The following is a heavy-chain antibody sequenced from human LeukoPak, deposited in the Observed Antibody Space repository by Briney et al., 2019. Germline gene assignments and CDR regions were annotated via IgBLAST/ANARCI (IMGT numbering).Heavy chain of an antibody. V-gene: IGHV3-23*01. CDR1: GFTFSSYA. CDR2: ISGSGGST. CDR3: AKDIVVDYYYYYYYMDV. J-gene: IGHJ6*03. Sequence: GGSLRLSCAASGFTFSSYAMSWVRQAPGKGLEWVSAISGSGGSTYYADSVKGRFTISRDNSKNTLYLQMNSLRAEDTAVYYCAKDIVVDYYYYYYYMDVWGKGTTVTISS. D-gene: IGHD2-15*01.